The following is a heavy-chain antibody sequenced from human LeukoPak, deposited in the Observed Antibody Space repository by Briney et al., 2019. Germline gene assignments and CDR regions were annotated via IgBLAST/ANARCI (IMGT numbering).Heavy chain of an antibody. CDR2: INHSGST. CDR3: ARGGGPLRYFDWLSQGSYYYGMDV. Sequence: SETLSLTCAVYGGSFSGYYWSWIRQPPGKGLEWIGEINHSGSTNYNPSLKSRVPISVDTSKNQFSLKLSSVTAADTAVYYCARGGGPLRYFDWLSQGSYYYGMDVWGQGTTITVSS. V-gene: IGHV4-34*01. J-gene: IGHJ6*02. D-gene: IGHD3-9*01. CDR1: GGSFSGYY.